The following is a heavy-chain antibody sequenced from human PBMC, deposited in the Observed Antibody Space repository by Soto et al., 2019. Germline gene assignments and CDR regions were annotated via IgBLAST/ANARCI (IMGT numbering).Heavy chain of an antibody. J-gene: IGHJ4*02. V-gene: IGHV3-64*01. CDR2: ISSNGGST. Sequence: EVQLVESGGGLVQPGGSLRLSCAASGFTFSRYAMHWVRQAPGKGLEYVSAISSNGGSTYYANSVKGRFTISRDNSKNPLYLQMGSLRAEAMAVYYCARNGDNSYYFDFWGQRTLVTVSS. CDR1: GFTFSRYA. CDR3: ARNGDNSYYFDF. D-gene: IGHD4-17*01.